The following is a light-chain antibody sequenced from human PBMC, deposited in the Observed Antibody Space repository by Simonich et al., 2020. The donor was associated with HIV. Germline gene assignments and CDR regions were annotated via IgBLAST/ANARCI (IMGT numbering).Light chain of an antibody. CDR3: QQTYNTPPWT. Sequence: IRMTQSPSSLSASTGDRVTITCRASQYISSYLNWYQQKPGKAPKLLISAASSLQSGVPSMFSGSGAGTDFTLTISSLQPEDFTTYYCQQTYNTPPWTFGQGTKVEIK. CDR1: QYISSY. CDR2: AAS. J-gene: IGKJ1*01. V-gene: IGKV1-39*01.